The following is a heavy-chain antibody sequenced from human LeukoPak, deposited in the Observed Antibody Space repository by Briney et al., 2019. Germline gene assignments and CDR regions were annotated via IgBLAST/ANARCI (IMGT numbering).Heavy chain of an antibody. Sequence: SETLSLTCTVSGGSISSGDYYWSWIRQPPGKGLEWIGYIYYSGSTYYNPSLKSRVTISVDTSKNQFSLKLSSVTAADTAVYYCARDHYDILTGYKILGYGMDVWGQGTTVTVSS. D-gene: IGHD3-9*01. CDR3: ARDHYDILTGYKILGYGMDV. V-gene: IGHV4-30-4*01. J-gene: IGHJ6*02. CDR1: GGSISSGDYY. CDR2: IYYSGST.